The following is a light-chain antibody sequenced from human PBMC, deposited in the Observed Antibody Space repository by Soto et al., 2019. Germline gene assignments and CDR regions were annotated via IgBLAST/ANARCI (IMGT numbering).Light chain of an antibody. V-gene: IGLV2-14*01. J-gene: IGLJ2*01. CDR3: SSYTTNRVV. Sequence: QSALTQPASVSGSPGQSITISCTGTSSDVGGYNYVSWYQQHPGKAPKLMIYEVSNRPSGVSNRFSGSKSGNTASLTISGLQAEDEADYYYSSYTTNRVVFGGGTKLTVL. CDR1: SSDVGGYNY. CDR2: EVS.